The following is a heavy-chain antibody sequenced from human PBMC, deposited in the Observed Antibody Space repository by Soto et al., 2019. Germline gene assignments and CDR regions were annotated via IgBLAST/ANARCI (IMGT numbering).Heavy chain of an antibody. CDR3: ARARDGYNPYYFDY. Sequence: EVQLVESGGGLVQPGGSLRLSCAASGFTFSSYSMNRVRQAPAKGLEWVSYISSSSSTIYYADSVKGRFTISRDNAKNSLYLQTNSLRDEDTAVYYCARARDGYNPYYFDYWGQGTLVTVSS. CDR1: GFTFSSYS. J-gene: IGHJ4*02. CDR2: ISSSSSTI. D-gene: IGHD5-12*01. V-gene: IGHV3-48*02.